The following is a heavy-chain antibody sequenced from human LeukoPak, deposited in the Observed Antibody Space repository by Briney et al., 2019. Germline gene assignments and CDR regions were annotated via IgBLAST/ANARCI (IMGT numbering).Heavy chain of an antibody. CDR1: GFTFSSYG. CDR3: AKGYSSGWLKSSDAFDI. V-gene: IGHV3-30*18. Sequence: GGSLRLSCAASGFTFSSYGMHWVRQAPGKGLEWVAVISYDGSNKYYADSVKGRFTISRDNSKNTLYLQMNSLRAEDTAVYYCAKGYSSGWLKSSDAFDIWGQGTMVTVSS. D-gene: IGHD6-19*01. CDR2: ISYDGSNK. J-gene: IGHJ3*02.